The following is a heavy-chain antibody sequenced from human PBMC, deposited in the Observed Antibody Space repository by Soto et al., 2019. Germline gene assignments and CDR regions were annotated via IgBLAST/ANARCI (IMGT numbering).Heavy chain of an antibody. CDR2: VFSSGST. D-gene: IGHD3-3*02. CDR3: ARVAFSYFGMDV. V-gene: IGHV4-4*07. J-gene: IGHJ6*02. Sequence: QVQLQESGPGLVKPSETLSLTCSVPGGAISSYYWSWVRQPAGKGLEWIGRVFSSGSTNYNASLKSRVSMSIDTSKNDVSLTLRSVTAADTAVYYCARVAFSYFGMDVWGPGTTVTVSS. CDR1: GGAISSYY.